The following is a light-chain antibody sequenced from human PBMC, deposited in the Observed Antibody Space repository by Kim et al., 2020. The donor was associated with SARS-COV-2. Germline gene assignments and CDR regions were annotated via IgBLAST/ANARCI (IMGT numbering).Light chain of an antibody. V-gene: IGLV2-11*01. CDR1: ATDVAGYNS. CDR2: DVT. Sequence: GQSATPSCAATATDVAGYNSLSWHHPHAGTPPKLIIYDVTEPPAGVPDRFAGSMAGNTASLTISSLQAKDEAAYYCCSYAGSYTLLFGGGTQLTVL. CDR3: CSYAGSYTLL. J-gene: IGLJ2*01.